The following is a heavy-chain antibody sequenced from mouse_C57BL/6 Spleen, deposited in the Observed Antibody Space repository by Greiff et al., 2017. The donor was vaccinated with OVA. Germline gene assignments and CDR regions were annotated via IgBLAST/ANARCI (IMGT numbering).Heavy chain of an antibody. CDR2: IDPSDSET. V-gene: IGHV1-52*01. Sequence: VQLQQPGAELVRPGSSVKLSCKASGYTFTSYWMHWVKQRPIQGLEWIGNIDPSDSETHYNQKFKDKATLTVDKSSSTAYMQLSSLTSEDSAVYYCVLDSSGYGFAYWGQGTLVTVSA. CDR1: GYTFTSYW. D-gene: IGHD3-2*02. J-gene: IGHJ3*01. CDR3: VLDSSGYGFAY.